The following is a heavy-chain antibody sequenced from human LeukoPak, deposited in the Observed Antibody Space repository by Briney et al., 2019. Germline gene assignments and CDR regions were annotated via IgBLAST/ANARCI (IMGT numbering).Heavy chain of an antibody. Sequence: GGSLRLSCAASGFTFSGSAIHWVRQASGKGLEWVGRIRSKANSYATSSAASVKGRFTISRDDSKSTAYLQMNSLKTEDTAVYYCTRDYGVLFDYWGRGTMVTVSS. D-gene: IGHD4-17*01. J-gene: IGHJ4*03. CDR3: TRDYGVLFDY. V-gene: IGHV3-73*01. CDR1: GFTFSGSA. CDR2: IRSKANSYAT.